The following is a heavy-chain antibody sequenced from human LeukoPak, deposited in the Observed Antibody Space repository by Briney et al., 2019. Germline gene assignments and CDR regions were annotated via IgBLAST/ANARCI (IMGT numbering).Heavy chain of an antibody. D-gene: IGHD4-17*01. CDR2: IKKDGSDK. V-gene: IGHV3-7*03. J-gene: IGHJ4*02. Sequence: PGGSLRLSCAASGFTFSSYWMSWVRQAPGRGLEWVANIKKDGSDKFYADSVKGRFTISRDNGKDSLYLQMNSLRVEDTAVYYCARDFEFGDENDCWGQGALVTVSS. CDR3: ARDFEFGDENDC. CDR1: GFTFSSYW.